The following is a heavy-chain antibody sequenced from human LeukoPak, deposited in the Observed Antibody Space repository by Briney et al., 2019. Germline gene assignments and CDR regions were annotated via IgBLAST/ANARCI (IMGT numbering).Heavy chain of an antibody. Sequence: SETLSLTCTVSGGSMSPYYWNWIRQPPGEGLEWIGYIYYSGSTNYNPSLKSRVTISVDTSKNQFSLKLSSVTAADTAVYYCARQAHYSSGWYTWFDPWGQGTLVTVSS. CDR1: GGSMSPYY. CDR3: ARQAHYSSGWYTWFDP. CDR2: IYYSGST. D-gene: IGHD6-19*01. J-gene: IGHJ5*02. V-gene: IGHV4-59*08.